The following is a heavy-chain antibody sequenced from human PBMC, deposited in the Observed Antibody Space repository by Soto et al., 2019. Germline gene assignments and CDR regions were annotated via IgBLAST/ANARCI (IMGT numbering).Heavy chain of an antibody. D-gene: IGHD1-1*01. CDR2: ISSSSSHI. CDR1: GFTFSAYI. CDR3: ARDIGKGYFDY. J-gene: IGHJ4*02. V-gene: IGHV3-21*02. Sequence: EVQLVESGGGLVKPGGSLRLSCATSGFTFSAYIMNWVRQAPGKGLEWVSSISSSSSHIYYADSVKGRFTVSRDNAQNSLYVQMNSLRAEDTAVYYCARDIGKGYFDYWGQGTLVTVSS.